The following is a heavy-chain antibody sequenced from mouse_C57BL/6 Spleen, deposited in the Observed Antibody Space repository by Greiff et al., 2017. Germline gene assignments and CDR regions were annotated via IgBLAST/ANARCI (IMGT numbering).Heavy chain of an antibody. J-gene: IGHJ2*01. CDR3: ARAYDYDVYYFDY. V-gene: IGHV1-26*01. D-gene: IGHD2-4*01. CDR1: GYTFTDYY. CDR2: INPNNGGT. Sequence: EVQLQQSGPELVKPGASVKISCKASGYTFTDYYMNWVKQSHGKSLEWIGDINPNNGGTSYNQKFKGKATLTVDKSSSTAYMELRSLTSADSAVYYCARAYDYDVYYFDYWGQGTTLTVSS.